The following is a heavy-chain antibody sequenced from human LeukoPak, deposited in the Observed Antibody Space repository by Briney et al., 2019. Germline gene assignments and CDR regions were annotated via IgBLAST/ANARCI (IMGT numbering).Heavy chain of an antibody. CDR3: ARDPSYSSGYIDY. Sequence: SETLSLTCTVSGGSIDNYYWSWIRQPAGKGLEWIGRIYSSGSADYNPSLRSRVTTSVDTSKNQVSLKLSSMTAADTAVYFCARDPSYSSGYIDYWGQGTLVTVSS. CDR1: GGSIDNYY. J-gene: IGHJ4*02. CDR2: IYSSGSA. D-gene: IGHD6-19*01. V-gene: IGHV4-4*07.